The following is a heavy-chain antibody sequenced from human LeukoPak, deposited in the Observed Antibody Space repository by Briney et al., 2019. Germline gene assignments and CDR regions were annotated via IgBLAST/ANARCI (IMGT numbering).Heavy chain of an antibody. D-gene: IGHD4/OR15-4a*01. J-gene: IGHJ6*02. CDR1: GFTFSSYW. CDR2: ISSSSSYI. Sequence: PGGSLRLSCAASGFTFSSYWMSWVRQAPGKGLEWVSSISSSSSYIYYADSVKGRFTISRDNAKNSLYLQMDSLRAEDTAVYYCARGGARLPDYGMDVWGQGTTVTVSS. V-gene: IGHV3-21*01. CDR3: ARGGARLPDYGMDV.